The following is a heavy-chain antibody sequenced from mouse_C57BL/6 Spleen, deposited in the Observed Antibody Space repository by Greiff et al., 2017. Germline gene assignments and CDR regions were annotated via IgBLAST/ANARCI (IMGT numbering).Heavy chain of an antibody. D-gene: IGHD1-1*01. Sequence: VQLQQSGPELVKPGASVKISCKASGYTFTDYYMNWVKQSHGKSLEWIGDINPNNGGTSYNQKFKGKATLTVDKSSSTAYMELRSLTSEDSAVYYCARDTTVEMGFDYWGQGTTLTVSS. CDR1: GYTFTDYY. V-gene: IGHV1-26*01. J-gene: IGHJ2*01. CDR3: ARDTTVEMGFDY. CDR2: INPNNGGT.